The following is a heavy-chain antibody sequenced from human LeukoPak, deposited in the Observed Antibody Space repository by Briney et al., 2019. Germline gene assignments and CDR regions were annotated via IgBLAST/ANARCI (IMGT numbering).Heavy chain of an antibody. D-gene: IGHD3-22*01. J-gene: IGHJ3*02. CDR1: GYTFTGYY. CDR2: INPNSGGT. Sequence: GASVKVSCKASGYTFTGYYMHWVRQAPGQGLEWMRWINPNSGGTNYAQKFQGRVTMTRDTSISTAYMELSRLRSDDTAVYYCARADDSSGYYPAGAFDIWGQGTMVTVSS. CDR3: ARADDSSGYYPAGAFDI. V-gene: IGHV1-2*02.